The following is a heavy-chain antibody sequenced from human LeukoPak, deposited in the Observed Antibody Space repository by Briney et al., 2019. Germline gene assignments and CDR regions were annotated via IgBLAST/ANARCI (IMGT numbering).Heavy chain of an antibody. D-gene: IGHD3-22*01. CDR3: AREGMYYYDSSGYPDY. J-gene: IGHJ4*02. CDR2: INPSGGST. V-gene: IGHV1-46*01. CDR1: GYAFTSYY. Sequence: ASVKVSCKASGYAFTSYYMHWVRQAPGQGLEWMGIINPSGGSTSYAQKFQGRVTMTRDTSTNTVYMELSSLRSEDTAVYYCAREGMYYYDSSGYPDYWGQGTLVTVSS.